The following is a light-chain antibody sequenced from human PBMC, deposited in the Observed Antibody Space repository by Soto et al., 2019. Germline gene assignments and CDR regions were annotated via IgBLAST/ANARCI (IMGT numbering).Light chain of an antibody. CDR2: AAS. CDR3: QQYKSFPLT. J-gene: IGKJ4*01. Sequence: DIQMTQSPSSLSASVGDRVTITCRASQGISSSLAWFQQTPGKASKSLIYAASSLQSGVPSKFSGSGSGTDFNLTISSQQPEDCATYYCQQYKSFPLTFGGGTKVEIK. V-gene: IGKV1-16*02. CDR1: QGISSS.